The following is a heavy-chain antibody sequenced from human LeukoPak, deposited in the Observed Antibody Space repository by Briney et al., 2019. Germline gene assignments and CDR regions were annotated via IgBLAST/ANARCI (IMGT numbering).Heavy chain of an antibody. CDR2: INHSGST. Sequence: PSETLSLTCAVYGRSFSGYYWSWIRQPPGKGLEWIGEINHSGSTNYNPSLKSRVTISVDTSKNQFSLKLSSVTAADTAVYYCARGSWFDPWGQGTLVTVSS. CDR1: GRSFSGYY. V-gene: IGHV4-34*01. CDR3: ARGSWFDP. J-gene: IGHJ5*02.